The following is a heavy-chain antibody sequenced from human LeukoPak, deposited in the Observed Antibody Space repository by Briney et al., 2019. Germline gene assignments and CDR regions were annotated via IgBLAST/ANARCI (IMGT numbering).Heavy chain of an antibody. J-gene: IGHJ4*02. CDR3: ARTYYDFWSGYYLDY. CDR2: IYYSGNT. Sequence: SETLSLTCTVSGGSISNYYWSWIRQPPGKGLEWVGYIYYSGNTNYNPSPKSRVTISVDTSKNQFSLKLSSVTAADTAVYYCARTYYDFWSGYYLDYWGQGTLVTVSS. V-gene: IGHV4-59*01. D-gene: IGHD3-3*01. CDR1: GGSISNYY.